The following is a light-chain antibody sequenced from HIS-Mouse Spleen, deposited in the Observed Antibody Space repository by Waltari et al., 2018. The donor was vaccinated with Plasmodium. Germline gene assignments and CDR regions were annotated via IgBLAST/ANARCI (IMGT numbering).Light chain of an antibody. CDR1: SSDVGSYNL. Sequence: QSALTQPASVSGSPGQSITISCTGTSSDVGSYNLVSWYQQHPGKAPKLMIYEGSKRSAGVSNRVSGSKSGNTASLTISGLQAEDEADYYCCSYAGSSTNWVFGGGTKLTVL. CDR2: EGS. CDR3: CSYAGSSTNWV. V-gene: IGLV2-23*01. J-gene: IGLJ3*02.